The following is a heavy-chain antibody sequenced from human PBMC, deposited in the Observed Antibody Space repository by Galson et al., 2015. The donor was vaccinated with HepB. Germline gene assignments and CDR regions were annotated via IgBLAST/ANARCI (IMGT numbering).Heavy chain of an antibody. V-gene: IGHV3-23*01. CDR3: AKVGEWEPFDY. CDR1: GFTFSTYA. D-gene: IGHD1-26*01. J-gene: IGHJ4*02. Sequence: SLRLSCAASGFTFSTYAMSWVRQTPGKGLEWVSSISGSGSSTYYADSVKGRFTISRDNSKNTLYLQMNSLRAEDTALYYCAKVGEWEPFDYWGQGTLVTVSS. CDR2: ISGSGSST.